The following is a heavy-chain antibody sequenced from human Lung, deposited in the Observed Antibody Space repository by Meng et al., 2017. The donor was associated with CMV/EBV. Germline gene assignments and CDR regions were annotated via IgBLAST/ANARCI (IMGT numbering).Heavy chain of an antibody. V-gene: IGHV1-8*01. D-gene: IGHD3-22*01. Sequence: ASVKVSCKASGYTFTNYDINWVRQATGQGLEGMAWMKPNTGNRGSAQHFRGILTMTRETSISTVYMELSHLRSEETAVYYHARFSYVSGYLIDYWGQGTVVTVSS. CDR1: GYTFTNYD. CDR3: ARFSYVSGYLIDY. J-gene: IGHJ4*02. CDR2: MKPNTGNR.